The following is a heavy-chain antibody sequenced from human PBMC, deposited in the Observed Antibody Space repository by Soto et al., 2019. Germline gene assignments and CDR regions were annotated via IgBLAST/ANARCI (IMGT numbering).Heavy chain of an antibody. CDR2: ISAHGTRA. V-gene: IGHV3-64D*06. J-gene: IGHJ4*02. D-gene: IGHD2-21*02. CDR1: GFTFSDYA. CDR3: VRSPYCGGDCIRWDAFDS. Sequence: HPGGSLRLSCAASGFTFSDYAMHWVRQAPGKGLQYVAVISAHGTRASYADYLNGRFTISRDNSKNTLFLQMTSLGPDDTAIYYCVRSPYCGGDCIRWDAFDSWGQGTLVTVSS.